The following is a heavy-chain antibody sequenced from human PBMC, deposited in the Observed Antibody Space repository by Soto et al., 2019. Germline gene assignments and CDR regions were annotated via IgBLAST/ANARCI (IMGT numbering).Heavy chain of an antibody. V-gene: IGHV1-3*01. D-gene: IGHD3-9*01. CDR1: GYAFNSCA. Sequence: SAEVCCKESGYAFNSCARRWVRQAPGQRLEWMGWINAGNGNTKYSQKLQGRVTITRDTSASTAYMELSSLRSEDTAVYYSARGPKPIDFRGQRTLVTVTS. J-gene: IGHJ4*02. CDR3: ARGPKPIDF. CDR2: INAGNGNT.